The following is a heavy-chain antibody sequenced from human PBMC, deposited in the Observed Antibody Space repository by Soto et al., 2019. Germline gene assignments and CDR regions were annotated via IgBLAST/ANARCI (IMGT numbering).Heavy chain of an antibody. Sequence: SETLSLTCPVSGGSIINSDYYWGWIRQPPGKELEWIGTIYYSGSTNYNPSLKSRVTISVDKSKNQFSLKLSSVTAADTAVYYCARLIAPLDSSSWYKVDYWGQGTLVTVSS. V-gene: IGHV4-39*07. D-gene: IGHD6-13*01. CDR1: GGSIINSDYY. CDR3: ARLIAPLDSSSWYKVDY. J-gene: IGHJ4*02. CDR2: IYYSGST.